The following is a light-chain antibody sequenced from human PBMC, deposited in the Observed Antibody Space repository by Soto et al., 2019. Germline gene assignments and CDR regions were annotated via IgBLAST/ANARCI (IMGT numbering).Light chain of an antibody. CDR2: AES. V-gene: IGKV1D-12*01. J-gene: IGKJ4*01. Sequence: MTQSASAGAAAVGESEKINCXESTSISSWLPWYKKKPGKDXNXXXYAESTLQSGVQSRLSGSGSGTDFPINIRSTQPEDFGTYYCQQSNSSRLAVGGGTKVDI. CDR1: TSISSW. CDR3: QQSNSSRLA.